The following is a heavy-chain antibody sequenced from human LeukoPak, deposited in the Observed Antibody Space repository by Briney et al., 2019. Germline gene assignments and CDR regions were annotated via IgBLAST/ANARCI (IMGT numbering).Heavy chain of an antibody. D-gene: IGHD3-10*01. V-gene: IGHV3-23*01. CDR3: AKAGGWFGELLQTSADNWFDP. J-gene: IGHJ5*02. CDR1: GFTFSNYA. Sequence: GGSLRPSCAASGFTFSNYAMSWVRQAPGKGLEWVSVISGSGGSTYYADSVKGRFTISRDNPKNTLYLQMNSLRAEDTAVYYCAKAGGWFGELLQTSADNWFDPWGQGTLVTVSS. CDR2: ISGSGGST.